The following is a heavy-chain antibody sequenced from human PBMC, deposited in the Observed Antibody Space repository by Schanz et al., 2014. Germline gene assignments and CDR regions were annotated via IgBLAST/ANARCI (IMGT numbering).Heavy chain of an antibody. J-gene: IGHJ4*02. CDR1: GFTFSNFG. D-gene: IGHD3-10*01. Sequence: QVQLVESGGGVVQPGGSLRLSCAASGFTFSNFGMHWVRQAPGKGLEWVAFIWHDVTKRSYADSVKGRFTISRDNSKNTLYVQLNSLRAEDTAVYYCAKDPYGSGNHYTYWGRGALVSVSS. CDR3: AKDPYGSGNHYTY. V-gene: IGHV3-30*02. CDR2: IWHDVTKR.